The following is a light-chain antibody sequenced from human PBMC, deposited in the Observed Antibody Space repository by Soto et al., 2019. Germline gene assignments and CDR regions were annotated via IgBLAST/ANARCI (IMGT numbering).Light chain of an antibody. V-gene: IGKV3-15*01. Sequence: VMTQSPGTLSVSPGERVTLSCRASQSVTTNLAWYQQKPGQIPRLLIYSASARATDVPARFSGSGSGTDFTLTISSLQCEDFGVYYCQQYDYWWTFGQGTRVEL. CDR3: QQYDYWWT. CDR1: QSVTTN. CDR2: SAS. J-gene: IGKJ1*01.